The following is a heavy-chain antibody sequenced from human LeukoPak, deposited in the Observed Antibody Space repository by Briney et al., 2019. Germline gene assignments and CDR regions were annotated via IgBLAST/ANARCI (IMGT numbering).Heavy chain of an antibody. CDR2: ITSSLSYI. J-gene: IGHJ6*02. CDR3: ARDFGRTSDWQPRLYYGMDV. CDR1: GFTFKSYT. V-gene: IGHV3-21*01. Sequence: GGSLRLSCAASGFTFKSYTMNWVRQAPGKGLEWASSITSSLSYISYADSVKGRFTISRDNAKNSPSLQMNSLRAEDTAVYYCARDFGRTSDWQPRLYYGMDVWGQGTTVTVSS. D-gene: IGHD2-2*01.